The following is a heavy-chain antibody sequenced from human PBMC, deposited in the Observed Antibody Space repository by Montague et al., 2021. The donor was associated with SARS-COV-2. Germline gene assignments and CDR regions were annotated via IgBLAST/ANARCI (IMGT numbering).Heavy chain of an antibody. J-gene: IGHJ5*02. V-gene: IGHV4-59*01. CDR1: NGSINSYY. CDR3: AREGLHNWFDP. Sequence: SETLSLTCTVSNGSINSYYWSWVRRPPGKRLEWIGYIYCRGSTNYNPSLESRVTMSIDTPKNQFSLKLRSVTAADTAVYFCAREGLHNWFDPWGQGTLVIVSS. CDR2: IYCRGST.